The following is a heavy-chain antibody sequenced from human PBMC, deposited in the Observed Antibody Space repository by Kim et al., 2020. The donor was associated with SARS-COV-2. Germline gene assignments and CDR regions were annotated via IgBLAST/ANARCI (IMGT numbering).Heavy chain of an antibody. CDR2: ISSSSSYI. Sequence: GGSLRLSCAASGFTFSSYSMNWVRQAPGKGLEWVSSISSSSSYIYYADSVKGRFAISRDNAKNSLYLQMNSLRAEDTAVYYCARDGGVWFGELLQNWFDPWGQGTLVTVSS. J-gene: IGHJ5*02. D-gene: IGHD3-10*01. V-gene: IGHV3-21*01. CDR1: GFTFSSYS. CDR3: ARDGGVWFGELLQNWFDP.